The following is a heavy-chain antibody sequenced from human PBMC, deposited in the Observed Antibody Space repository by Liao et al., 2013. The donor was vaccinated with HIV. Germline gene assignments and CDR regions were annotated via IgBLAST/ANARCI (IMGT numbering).Heavy chain of an antibody. J-gene: IGHJ4*02. CDR2: IYTSGST. V-gene: IGHV4-61*02. CDR3: ARGPNYDFWSGYYPDFFDY. CDR1: GGSISSGSYY. D-gene: IGHD3-3*01. Sequence: QVQLQESGPGLVKPSQTLSLTCTVSGGSISSGSYYWSWIRQPAGKGLEWIGRIYTSGSTNYNPSLKSRVTISVDTSKNQFSLKLRSVTAADTAVYYCARGPNYDFWSGYYPDFFDYWGQGTLVTVSS.